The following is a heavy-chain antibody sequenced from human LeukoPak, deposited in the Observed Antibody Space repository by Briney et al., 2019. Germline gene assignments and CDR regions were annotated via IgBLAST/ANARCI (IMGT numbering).Heavy chain of an antibody. J-gene: IGHJ4*02. CDR3: AKEIQTDYYDSSGYSH. CDR2: ISGSGGST. CDR1: GFTFSGSA. D-gene: IGHD3-22*01. V-gene: IGHV3-23*01. Sequence: AGGSLRLSCAASGFTFSGSAMHWVRQAPGKGLEWVSAISGSGGSTYYADSVKGRFTISRDNSKNTLYLQMNSLRAADTAVYYCAKEIQTDYYDSSGYSHWGQGTLVTVSS.